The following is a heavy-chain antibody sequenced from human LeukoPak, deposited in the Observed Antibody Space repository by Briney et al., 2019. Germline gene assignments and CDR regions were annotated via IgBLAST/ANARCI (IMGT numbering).Heavy chain of an antibody. CDR2: IKQDGSEK. D-gene: IGHD3-3*01. V-gene: IGHV3-7*01. J-gene: IGHJ6*03. CDR3: ARDLGGYDFWSGYYYYYMDV. Sequence: GGSLRLSCAASGFTSSSYWMSWVRQAPGKGLEWVANIKQDGSEKYYVDSVKGRFTISRDNAKNSLYLQMNSLRAEDTAVYYCARDLGGYDFWSGYYYYYMDVRGKGTTVTVSS. CDR1: GFTSSSYW.